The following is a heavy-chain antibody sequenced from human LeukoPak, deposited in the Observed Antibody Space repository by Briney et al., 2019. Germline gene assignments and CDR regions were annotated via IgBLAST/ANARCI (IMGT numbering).Heavy chain of an antibody. D-gene: IGHD3-9*01. Sequence: GGSLRLSCEASGFTFSTYPMHWVRQAPDKGLKWVAMISHHGSNEYYADSVKGRSTISRDNSKNTLYLQMNNPRVEDTAIYYCARVHDTTGYYHYFDSWGQGTLVTVSS. J-gene: IGHJ4*02. CDR3: ARVHDTTGYYHYFDS. CDR1: GFTFSTYP. CDR2: ISHHGSNE. V-gene: IGHV3-30*14.